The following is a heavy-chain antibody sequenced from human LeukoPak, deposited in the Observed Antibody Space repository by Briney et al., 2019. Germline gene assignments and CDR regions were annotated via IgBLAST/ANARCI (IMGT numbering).Heavy chain of an antibody. CDR3: AKSGGSCTSTSCHAAHDY. V-gene: IGHV3-21*01. D-gene: IGHD2-2*03. CDR1: GFTFSSYN. Sequence: PGGSLRLSCAASGFTFSSYNMNWVRQAPGKGLDWVSFISTSSRYMYYADSVKGRFSISRDNAKNSLYLQLNSLRAEDTAVYYCAKSGGSCTSTSCHAAHDYWGQGTLVTVSS. J-gene: IGHJ4*02. CDR2: ISTSSRYM.